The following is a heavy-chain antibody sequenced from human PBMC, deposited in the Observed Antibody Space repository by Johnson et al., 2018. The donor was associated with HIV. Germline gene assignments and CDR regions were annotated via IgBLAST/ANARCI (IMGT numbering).Heavy chain of an antibody. CDR2: ISYDGSNK. CDR1: GFSVSNNY. D-gene: IGHD3-22*01. V-gene: IGHV3-30-3*01. Sequence: VQLVESGGGLVQSGGSLRLSCGASGFSVSNNYMNWVRQAPGKGLEWVAVISYDGSNKYYADSVKGRFTISRDNSKNTVYLQMNSLRAEDTAVYYCARDYYDSSVYHHAFDIWCQGTMVTVSS. CDR3: ARDYYDSSVYHHAFDI. J-gene: IGHJ3*02.